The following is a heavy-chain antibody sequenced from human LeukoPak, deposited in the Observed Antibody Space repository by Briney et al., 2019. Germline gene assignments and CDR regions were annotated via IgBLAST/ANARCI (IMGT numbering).Heavy chain of an antibody. J-gene: IGHJ4*02. Sequence: PSETLSLTCTVSDDSITNNFYFWGWIRQPPGTGLEWIGTIYYSGTAYYNPSLKSRVTISLDTSKNQFSLKLTSVTAADTAVYYCARHKVAVPQGFDYLGQGTLVTVSS. V-gene: IGHV4-39*01. CDR2: IYYSGTA. D-gene: IGHD6-19*01. CDR3: ARHKVAVPQGFDY. CDR1: DDSITNNFYF.